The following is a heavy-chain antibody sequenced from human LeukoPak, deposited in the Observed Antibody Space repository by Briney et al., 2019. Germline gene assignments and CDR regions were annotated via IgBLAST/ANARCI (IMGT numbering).Heavy chain of an antibody. Sequence: ASVKVSCKASGYTFTGYHMDWVRQAPGQGLEWMGRINPNSGGTDYAQKFQGRVTMTRDTSISTAYMELSRLRSDDTAVYYCARVRFQGVSAAGGYFDYWGQGTLVTVSS. CDR3: ARVRFQGVSAAGGYFDY. CDR1: GYTFTGYH. J-gene: IGHJ4*02. D-gene: IGHD6-13*01. V-gene: IGHV1-2*06. CDR2: INPNSGGT.